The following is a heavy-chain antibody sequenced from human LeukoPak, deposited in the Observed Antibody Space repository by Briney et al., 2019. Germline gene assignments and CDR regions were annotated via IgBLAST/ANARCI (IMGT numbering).Heavy chain of an antibody. CDR1: GYTFTSYG. D-gene: IGHD6-13*01. CDR3: ARYSTAAASNWFDP. CDR2: IIPISGTA. J-gene: IGHJ5*02. V-gene: IGHV1-69*13. Sequence: GASVTVSCMASGYTFTSYGISWVRQAPGQGLEWVGGIIPISGTANYAQKFKGRVTMTADESTSTAYMELSSLSTEDTALYYCARYSTAAASNWFDPWGQGTLVTVSS.